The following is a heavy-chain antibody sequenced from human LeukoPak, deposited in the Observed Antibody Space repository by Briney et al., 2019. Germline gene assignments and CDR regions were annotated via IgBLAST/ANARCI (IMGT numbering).Heavy chain of an antibody. Sequence: ASVKVSCKASGGTFSSYAISWVRQAPGQGLEWMGRIIPILGIANYAQKFQGRVTITADKSTSTAYMELSSLRSEDTAVYYCARRSDYGDSFDYWGQGTLVTVSS. J-gene: IGHJ4*02. CDR2: IIPILGIA. CDR1: GGTFSSYA. CDR3: ARRSDYGDSFDY. V-gene: IGHV1-69*04. D-gene: IGHD4-17*01.